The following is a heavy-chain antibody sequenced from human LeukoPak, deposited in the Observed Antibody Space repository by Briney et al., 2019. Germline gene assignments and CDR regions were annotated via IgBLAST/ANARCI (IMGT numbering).Heavy chain of an antibody. Sequence: SETLSLTCTVSGGSISSYFWSWIRQPAGKGLEWIGRIYTSGGTNYNPSLTSRVTMSVDTSKNQFSLNLSSVTAADTAFYYCARDGQGSRPMDYWGQGTLVTVSS. J-gene: IGHJ4*02. CDR2: IYTSGGT. D-gene: IGHD1-26*01. V-gene: IGHV4-4*07. CDR3: ARDGQGSRPMDY. CDR1: GGSISSYF.